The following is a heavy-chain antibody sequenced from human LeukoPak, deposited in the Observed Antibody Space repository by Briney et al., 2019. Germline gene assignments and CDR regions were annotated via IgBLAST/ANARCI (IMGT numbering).Heavy chain of an antibody. J-gene: IGHJ4*02. CDR1: GFTFSNYG. Sequence: TGGSLRLSCPASGFTFSNYGMHWVRQAPGKGLEWVAAISYDGGNQYYSDSVKGRFTISRDNSKNTLYLQMNSLGAEDTAVYYCAKDRIRTTVTNAAFEYWGQGTLVTVSS. CDR2: ISYDGGNQ. D-gene: IGHD4-17*01. V-gene: IGHV3-30*18. CDR3: AKDRIRTTVTNAAFEY.